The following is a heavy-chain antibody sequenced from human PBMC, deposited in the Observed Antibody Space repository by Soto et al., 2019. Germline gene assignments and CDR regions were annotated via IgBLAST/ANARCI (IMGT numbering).Heavy chain of an antibody. V-gene: IGHV5-51*01. D-gene: IGHD4-4*01. Sequence: GESLKISCKGSGYSFTSQWIGWVRQMPGKGLEWMVFIYPSDSAIKYSPSFQGLVTISADKSITTAYLQWSSLKASDTAMYYCASRKVTSDAFDFWGQGTMVTVSS. CDR2: IYPSDSAI. CDR1: GYSFTSQW. CDR3: ASRKVTSDAFDF. J-gene: IGHJ3*01.